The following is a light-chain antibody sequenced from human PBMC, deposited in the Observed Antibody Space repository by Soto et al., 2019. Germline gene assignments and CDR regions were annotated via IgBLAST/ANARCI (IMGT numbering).Light chain of an antibody. V-gene: IGKV1-39*01. CDR3: QQSYIAPFT. Sequence: DIQMTQSPSSLSASVGDRVTITCRTSQSISSYLNWYQQKPGKAPKLLIYAASRLQSGVPSRFSGSGSGTDFTLTISSLQPDDFTPYFCQQSYIAPFTFGPGTKVDIK. CDR2: AAS. J-gene: IGKJ3*01. CDR1: QSISSY.